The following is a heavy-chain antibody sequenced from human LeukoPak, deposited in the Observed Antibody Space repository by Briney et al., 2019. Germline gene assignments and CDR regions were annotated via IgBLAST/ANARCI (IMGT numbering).Heavy chain of an antibody. Sequence: GGSLRLSCAASGFTFSSYAMSWVRQAPGKGLEWVANIKQDGSEKYYVDSVKGRFTISRDNAKNSLYLQMNSLRAEDTAVYYCARDPGYSSSWYFRGNENYFDYWGQGTLVTVSS. V-gene: IGHV3-7*01. J-gene: IGHJ4*02. CDR1: GFTFSSYA. CDR2: IKQDGSEK. D-gene: IGHD6-13*01. CDR3: ARDPGYSSSWYFRGNENYFDY.